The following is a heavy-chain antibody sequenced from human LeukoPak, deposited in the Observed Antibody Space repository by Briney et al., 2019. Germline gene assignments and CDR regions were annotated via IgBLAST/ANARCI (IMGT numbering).Heavy chain of an antibody. D-gene: IGHD6-25*01. Sequence: PSETLSLTCTVSGGSINSYYWTWIRQPPGKGLEWIACIYYNGITNFKSSLESRLTISVDTSKNQFSLRLRSVTAADTAVYYCARQKPPGSKKGWFDPWGQGTLVTVSS. CDR2: IYYNGIT. V-gene: IGHV4-59*08. CDR3: ARQKPPGSKKGWFDP. J-gene: IGHJ5*02. CDR1: GGSINSYY.